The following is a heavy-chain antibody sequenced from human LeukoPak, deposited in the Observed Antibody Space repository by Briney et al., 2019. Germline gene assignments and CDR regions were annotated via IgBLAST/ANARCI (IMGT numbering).Heavy chain of an antibody. CDR3: ATITAASRGY. V-gene: IGHV4-39*07. CDR1: GGSISSSGYY. J-gene: IGHJ4*02. D-gene: IGHD6-13*01. CDR2: IYYSGSA. Sequence: SETLSLTCTVSGGSISSSGYYWSWIRQPPGKGLEWIGTIYYSGSAYYNPSLKSRVTISVDTSKNQFSLKLSSVTAADTAVYYCATITAASRGYWGQGTLVTVSS.